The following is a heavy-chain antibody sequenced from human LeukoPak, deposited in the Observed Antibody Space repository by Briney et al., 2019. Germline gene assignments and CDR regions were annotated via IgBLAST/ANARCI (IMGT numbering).Heavy chain of an antibody. D-gene: IGHD3-10*01. CDR1: GVTLSNYA. Sequence: GGSLRLSCVASGVTLSNYAMSWARQAPGKGLEWVSVIYSGGSTYYADSVKGRFTISRDNSKNTLYLQMNSLRAEDTAVYYCARDHAPGSYYFDYWGQGTLVTVSS. CDR2: IYSGGST. V-gene: IGHV3-53*01. J-gene: IGHJ4*02. CDR3: ARDHAPGSYYFDY.